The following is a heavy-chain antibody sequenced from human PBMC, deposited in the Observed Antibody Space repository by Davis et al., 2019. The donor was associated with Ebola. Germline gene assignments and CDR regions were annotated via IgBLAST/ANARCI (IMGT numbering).Heavy chain of an antibody. CDR1: GFTFSNYW. CDR2: ISSSSSTI. V-gene: IGHV3-48*01. J-gene: IGHJ4*02. Sequence: GESLKISCTASGFTFSNYWMNWVRQAPGKGLEWVSYISSSSSTIYYADSVKGRFTISRDNAKNSLYLQMNSLRAEDTAVYYCARDQFDPRSSGWLPWGQGTLVTVSS. D-gene: IGHD6-19*01. CDR3: ARDQFDPRSSGWLP.